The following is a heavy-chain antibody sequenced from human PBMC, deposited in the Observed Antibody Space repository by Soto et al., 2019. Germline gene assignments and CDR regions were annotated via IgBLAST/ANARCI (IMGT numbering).Heavy chain of an antibody. CDR1: GGTFRSHA. Sequence: QVQRVESGAEGKKPGSSVKVSCKASGGTFRSHAISWVGEAPGQGLEWKGGIIPNFGTANYAQKFQGRVTIHADEPTCTAYRELSSRRSVDTAVYYCAGYGGGDHHYGGTNFDYWGQGTLVTVSS. V-gene: IGHV1-69*12. J-gene: IGHJ4*02. CDR3: AGYGGGDHHYGGTNFDY. CDR2: IIPNFGTA. D-gene: IGHD4-17*01.